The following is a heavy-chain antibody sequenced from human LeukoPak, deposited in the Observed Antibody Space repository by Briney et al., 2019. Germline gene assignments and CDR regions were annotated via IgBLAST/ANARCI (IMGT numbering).Heavy chain of an antibody. J-gene: IGHJ4*02. CDR2: IDTNSGGT. CDR1: GYTFTAYY. Sequence: GASVKVSCKASGYTFTAYYMHWVRQAPGQGLAWMGWIDTNSGGTNYAQKFQGRVTITRDTSIGTAYMELSSLISDDTAVYYCASEAYCSGGSCSSHSVASWGQGTLVTVSS. V-gene: IGHV1-2*02. CDR3: ASEAYCSGGSCSSHSVAS. D-gene: IGHD2-15*01.